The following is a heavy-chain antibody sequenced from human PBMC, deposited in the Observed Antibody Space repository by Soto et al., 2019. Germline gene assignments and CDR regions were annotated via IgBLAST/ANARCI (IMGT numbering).Heavy chain of an antibody. V-gene: IGHV5-51*01. Sequence: ESMKTWFKGSGYSFTSYWIGWVGQIPGKGLGWMGIIYPGASDTRYSPSFQGQVTISADQSISTAYLQWSSLKASATAMYYCARLVPAAISEFWFDPWGQGTLVTVSS. D-gene: IGHD2-2*01. J-gene: IGHJ5*02. CDR1: GYSFTSYW. CDR3: ARLVPAAISEFWFDP. CDR2: IYPGASDT.